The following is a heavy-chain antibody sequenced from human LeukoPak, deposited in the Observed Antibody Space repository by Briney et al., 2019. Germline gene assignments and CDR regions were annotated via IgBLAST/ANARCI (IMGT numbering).Heavy chain of an antibody. Sequence: NPSETLSLTCTVSGGSFSSGSYYWSWIRQPAGKGLEWIGRIETSGTTNYNPSLKSRVTISVDTSKNQFSLKLSSVTAADTAVYYCARRRRATNSVDYWGQGTLVTVSS. D-gene: IGHD1-26*01. CDR1: GGSFSSGSYY. CDR2: IETSGTT. J-gene: IGHJ4*02. V-gene: IGHV4-61*02. CDR3: ARRRRATNSVDY.